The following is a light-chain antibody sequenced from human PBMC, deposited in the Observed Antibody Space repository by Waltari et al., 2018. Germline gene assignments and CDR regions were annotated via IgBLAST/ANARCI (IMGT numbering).Light chain of an antibody. CDR1: QSVSSY. J-gene: IGKJ5*01. CDR2: HTS. V-gene: IGKV3-11*01. CDR3: QQRTNWPIT. Sequence: EIVLTQSPATLSLSPGERATLSCRASQSVSSYLAWYQQKPGQAPRHLIYHTSNRATGIPARFSGSGSGTDFTLTISSLEPEDFAVYYCQQRTNWPITFGQGTRLEIK.